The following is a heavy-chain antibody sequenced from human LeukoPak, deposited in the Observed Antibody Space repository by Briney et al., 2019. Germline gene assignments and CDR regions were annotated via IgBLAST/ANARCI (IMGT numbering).Heavy chain of an antibody. Sequence: PSETLSLTCSVSGGSISSGSHYWSWIRQPPGKGLEWIGYIYYSGSTNYNPSLKSRVTISVDTSKNQFSLKLSSVTAADTAVYYCASTAVAGYYFDYWGQGTLVTVSS. CDR1: GGSISSGSHY. D-gene: IGHD6-19*01. V-gene: IGHV4-61*01. CDR3: ASTAVAGYYFDY. CDR2: IYYSGST. J-gene: IGHJ4*02.